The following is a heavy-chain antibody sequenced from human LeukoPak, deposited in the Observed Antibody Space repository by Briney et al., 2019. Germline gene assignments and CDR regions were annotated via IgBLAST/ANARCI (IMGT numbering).Heavy chain of an antibody. D-gene: IGHD6-13*01. V-gene: IGHV3-7*04. CDR2: INQAGRDK. Sequence: GGSLRLSCAASGFTFSSYCRSWVRQAPGKGLEWVANINQAGRDKYYMDSVKGRFTISSDNAKNSLYLQMNSLRAEDTAVYYCAGGTIAAAGYYYFDYWGQGTQVSVFS. J-gene: IGHJ4*02. CDR1: GFTFSSYC. CDR3: AGGTIAAAGYYYFDY.